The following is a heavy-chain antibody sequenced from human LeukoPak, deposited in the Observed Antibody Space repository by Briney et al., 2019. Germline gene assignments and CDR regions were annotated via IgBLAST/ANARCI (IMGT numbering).Heavy chain of an antibody. Sequence: PGGSLRLSCAASGFTFSSYAMSWVRQAPGGGLEWVSAISGSGGSTYYADSVKGRFTISRDNSKNTLYLQMNSLRAEDTAVYYCAKDYYYDSSGYYSPNWFDPRGQGTLVTVSS. J-gene: IGHJ5*02. CDR1: GFTFSSYA. D-gene: IGHD3-22*01. CDR3: AKDYYYDSSGYYSPNWFDP. CDR2: ISGSGGST. V-gene: IGHV3-23*01.